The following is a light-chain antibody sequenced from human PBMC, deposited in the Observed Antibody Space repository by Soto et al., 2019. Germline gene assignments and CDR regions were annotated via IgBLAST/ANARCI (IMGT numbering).Light chain of an antibody. CDR1: QSISNR. J-gene: IGKJ1*01. CDR3: QHYGGMWT. Sequence: DIQMTQSPSTLSASVGDRVTITCRASQSISNRLAWYQQKPGKAPKVLIYDASSLESGVPARFSGGGSGTEFILTISSLQPDDVASYCCQHYGGMWTFGQGNKVEMK. CDR2: DAS. V-gene: IGKV1-5*01.